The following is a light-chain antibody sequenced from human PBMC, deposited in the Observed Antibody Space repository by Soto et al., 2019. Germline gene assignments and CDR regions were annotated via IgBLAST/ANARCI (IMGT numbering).Light chain of an antibody. V-gene: IGKV3-11*01. CDR3: PPRHNWPPLT. CDR2: DAV. CDR1: RSIRVD. Sequence: EIVLTQAPLTLSLSPVETATLSCTATRSIRVDLGWYQQRPGQAPRLLIYDAVHRAAGIPGMFSGRGSGTNFTLTISRLEPEDFAVYYCPPRHNWPPLTFGGGSKV. J-gene: IGKJ4*01.